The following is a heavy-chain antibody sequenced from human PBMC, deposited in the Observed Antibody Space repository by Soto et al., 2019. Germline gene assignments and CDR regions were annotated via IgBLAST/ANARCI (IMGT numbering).Heavy chain of an antibody. D-gene: IGHD3-16*01. J-gene: IGHJ4*02. CDR2: IYPGDSDT. CDR1: GYSFTSDW. Sequence: PGESLKISCKGSGYSFTSDWIAWVRQMPGKGLEYMGIIYPGDSDTRYSPSFQGQVTISADKSTSTAYVQWSSLKASDTAMYYCARRATYYHYFDYWGQGTLVTVYS. CDR3: ARRATYYHYFDY. V-gene: IGHV5-51*01.